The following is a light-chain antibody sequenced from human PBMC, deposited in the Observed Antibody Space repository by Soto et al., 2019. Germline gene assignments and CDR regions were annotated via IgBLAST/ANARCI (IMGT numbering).Light chain of an antibody. Sequence: QSVLTQPPSVSGAPGQRVTISCTGRSSNIGAGYDVHWYQQLPGTAPKLLIYGNNNRPSGVPDRFSGSKSGTSASLAIAGLQAEDEADYYCQSYDSSLSAPYVFGTGTKVTVL. J-gene: IGLJ1*01. CDR3: QSYDSSLSAPYV. V-gene: IGLV1-40*01. CDR2: GNN. CDR1: SSNIGAGYD.